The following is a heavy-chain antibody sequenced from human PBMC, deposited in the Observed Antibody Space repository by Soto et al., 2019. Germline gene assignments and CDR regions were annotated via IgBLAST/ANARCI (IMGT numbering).Heavy chain of an antibody. CDR1: GGTFSSYA. D-gene: IGHD6-6*01. CDR3: ARGGEIAARPGGVFDY. V-gene: IGHV1-69*12. Sequence: QVQLVQSGAEVKKPGSSVKVSCKASGGTFSSYAISWVRQAPGQGLEWMGGIIPIFGTANYVQKFQGRVTITADESTSTAYMELSSLRSEDTAVYYCARGGEIAARPGGVFDYWGQGTLVTVSS. CDR2: IIPIFGTA. J-gene: IGHJ4*02.